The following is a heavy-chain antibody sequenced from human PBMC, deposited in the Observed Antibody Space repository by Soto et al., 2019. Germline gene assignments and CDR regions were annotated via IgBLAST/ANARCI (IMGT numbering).Heavy chain of an antibody. D-gene: IGHD6-6*01. V-gene: IGHV4-4*07. J-gene: IGHJ6*02. CDR2: IYSDGST. CDR1: CGSINTYF. Sequence: SETLSLTCTVTCGSINTYFWTWIRQPAGKGLEWIGRIYSDGSTNYNPSLRSRVTMSLDPSKNQFSLKLRSLTAADTAVYYCARDDSSRAGYFGLDVWGQGTTVTVSS. CDR3: ARDDSSRAGYFGLDV.